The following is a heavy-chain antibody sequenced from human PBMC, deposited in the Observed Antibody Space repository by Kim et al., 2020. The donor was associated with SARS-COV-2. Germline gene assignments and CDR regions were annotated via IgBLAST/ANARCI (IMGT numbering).Heavy chain of an antibody. CDR3: ASSARTGVRGATGVTRRYFDL. CDR1: GGSFSGYY. V-gene: IGHV4-34*01. D-gene: IGHD4-4*01. Sequence: SETLSLTCAVYGGSFSGYYWSWIRQPPGKGLEWIGEINHSGSTNYNPSLKSRVTISVDTSKNQFSLKLSSVTAADTAVYYCASSARTGVRGATGVTRRYFDLWGRGTLVTVSS. CDR2: INHSGST. J-gene: IGHJ2*01.